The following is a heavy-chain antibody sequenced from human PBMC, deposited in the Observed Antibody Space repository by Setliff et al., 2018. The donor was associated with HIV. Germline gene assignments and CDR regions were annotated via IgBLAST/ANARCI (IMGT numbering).Heavy chain of an antibody. D-gene: IGHD3-10*02. J-gene: IGHJ4*02. Sequence: KSSETLSLTCTVSGDSISGFYWSWIRKPPGAGLEWIGYISYSGLTNYNPSLKSRVTISMDTSKNQFSLNLRSVTAADTAVYYCATYRMFTGSTRIDYWGQGTLVTVPQ. CDR2: ISYSGLT. V-gene: IGHV4-59*03. CDR1: GDSISGFY. CDR3: ATYRMFTGSTRIDY.